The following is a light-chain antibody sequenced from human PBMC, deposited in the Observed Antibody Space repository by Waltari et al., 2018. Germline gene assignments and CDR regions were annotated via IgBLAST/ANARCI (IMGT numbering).Light chain of an antibody. CDR3: TSYTSTSTLGV. Sequence: QSALPQPASVSGSPGQSITSSCTGTSSDVGGYKYVSWYQQHPGKAPKVMIYEVSNRPSGVSNRFSGSKSGNTASLTISGLQAEDEADYYCTSYTSTSTLGVFGGGTKLTVL. CDR2: EVS. V-gene: IGLV2-14*01. CDR1: SSDVGGYKY. J-gene: IGLJ3*02.